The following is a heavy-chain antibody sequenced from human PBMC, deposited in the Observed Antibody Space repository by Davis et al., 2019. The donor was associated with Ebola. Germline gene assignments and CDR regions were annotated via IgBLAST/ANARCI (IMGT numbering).Heavy chain of an antibody. CDR1: GYTFTSYG. Sequence: SVKVSCKASGYTFTSYGISWVRQAPGQGLEWMGGIIPIFGTANYAQKLQDRVTITADESTSTAYMELSRLRSEDTAVYYCAKVGWELTHLDYWGQGTLVTVSS. V-gene: IGHV1-69*13. D-gene: IGHD1-26*01. CDR2: IIPIFGTA. CDR3: AKVGWELTHLDY. J-gene: IGHJ4*02.